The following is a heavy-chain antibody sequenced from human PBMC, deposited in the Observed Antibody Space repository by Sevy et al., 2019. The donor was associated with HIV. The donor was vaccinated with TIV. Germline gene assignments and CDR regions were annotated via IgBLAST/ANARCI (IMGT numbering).Heavy chain of an antibody. Sequence: SETLSLTSSVSAGSLTSEAYYWSWIRQHPGKGLEWIGYIYHSGTTYYNPSLKSRVTMSIDTSKEYFSLNLSSVTAADTAVYYCVSHYDTSGYYFDYWGQGTLVTVSS. CDR3: VSHYDTSGYYFDY. V-gene: IGHV4-31*03. J-gene: IGHJ4*02. D-gene: IGHD3-22*01. CDR2: IYHSGTT. CDR1: AGSLTSEAYY.